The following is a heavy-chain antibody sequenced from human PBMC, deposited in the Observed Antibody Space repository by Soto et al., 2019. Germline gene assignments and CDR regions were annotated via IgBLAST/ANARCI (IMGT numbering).Heavy chain of an antibody. D-gene: IGHD1-1*01. CDR2: IYYSGST. CDR3: ARGRGISQARTTGTTRYYGMDV. Sequence: PSETLSLTCTVSGGSISSYYWSWIRQPPGKGLEWIGYIYYSGSTNYNPSLKSRVTISVDTSKNQFSLKLSSVTAADTAVYYCARGRGISQARTTGTTRYYGMDVWGQGTTVTVSS. CDR1: GGSISSYY. V-gene: IGHV4-59*01. J-gene: IGHJ6*02.